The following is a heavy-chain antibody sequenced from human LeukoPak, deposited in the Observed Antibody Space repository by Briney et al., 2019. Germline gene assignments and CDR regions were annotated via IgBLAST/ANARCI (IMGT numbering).Heavy chain of an antibody. CDR2: ISAYNGNT. J-gene: IGHJ5*02. V-gene: IGHV1-18*01. CDR3: ARGTARIVVVVAGFDP. D-gene: IGHD2-15*01. Sequence: ASVKVSCKASGYTFTSYGISWVRQAPGQGLEWMGWISAYNGNTNYAQKLQGRVTMTRDTSISTAYMELSRLRSDDTAVYYCARGTARIVVVVAGFDPWGQGTLVTVSS. CDR1: GYTFTSYG.